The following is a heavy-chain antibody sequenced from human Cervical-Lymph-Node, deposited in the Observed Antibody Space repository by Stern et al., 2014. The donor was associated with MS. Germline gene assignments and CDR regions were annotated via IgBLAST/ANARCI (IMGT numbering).Heavy chain of an antibody. V-gene: IGHV4-59*07. CDR1: GDSISSYF. CDR3: TRVFGGFADY. D-gene: IGHD3-10*02. J-gene: IGHJ4*02. CDR2: VHYRGST. Sequence: QVRLQESGPGLVKPSDTLSLICTVTGDSISSYFWGWIRQPPGKGLEWIGNVHYRGSTNYNPSLKSRVAISFDTSKTQFSLSLTSVTAADTAVYFCTRVFGGFADYWGQGTLVTVSS.